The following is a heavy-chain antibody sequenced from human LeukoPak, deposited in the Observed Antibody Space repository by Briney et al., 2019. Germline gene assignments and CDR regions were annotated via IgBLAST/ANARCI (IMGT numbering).Heavy chain of an antibody. CDR1: GYSFTSYW. CDR3: ARLSWIAAAGTGYGPFDY. J-gene: IGHJ4*02. V-gene: IGHV5-51*01. CDR2: IYPGDSDT. Sequence: GESLKISCKGSGYSFTSYWIGWVRQMPGKGLEWMGIIYPGDSDTRYSPPFQGQVTISADKSISTAYLQWSSLKASDTAMYYCARLSWIAAAGTGYGPFDYWGQGTLVTVSS. D-gene: IGHD6-13*01.